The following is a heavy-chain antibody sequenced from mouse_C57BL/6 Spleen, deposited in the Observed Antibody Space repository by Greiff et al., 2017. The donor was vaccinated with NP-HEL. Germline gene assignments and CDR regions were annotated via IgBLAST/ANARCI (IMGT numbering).Heavy chain of an antibody. J-gene: IGHJ4*01. CDR2: IYPSDSET. CDR1: GYTFTSYW. V-gene: IGHV1-61*01. CDR3: AREGGLGLAMDY. Sequence: QVQLQQPGAELVRPGSSVKLSCKASGYTFTSYWMDWVKQRPGQGLEWIGNIYPSDSETHYNQKFKDKATLTVDKSSSTAYMQLSSLTSEDSAVYYCAREGGLGLAMDYWGQGTSVTVSS. D-gene: IGHD2-13*01.